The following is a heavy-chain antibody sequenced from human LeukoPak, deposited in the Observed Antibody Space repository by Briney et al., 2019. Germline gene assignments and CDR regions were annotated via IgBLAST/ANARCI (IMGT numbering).Heavy chain of an antibody. J-gene: IGHJ2*01. V-gene: IGHV1-18*01. CDR2: ISAYSGNT. Sequence: ASVTVSCKASGYIFINYGICWVRQAPGQGLEWMGWISAYSGNTKYAQKFRGRLTMITDTSTSTAYMDLRSLRSDDTAVYYCARYGDYAPRYFDLWGRGTLVTVSS. D-gene: IGHD4-17*01. CDR1: GYIFINYG. CDR3: ARYGDYAPRYFDL.